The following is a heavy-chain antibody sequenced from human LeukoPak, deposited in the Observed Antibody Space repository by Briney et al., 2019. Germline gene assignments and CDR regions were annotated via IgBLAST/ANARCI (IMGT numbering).Heavy chain of an antibody. CDR3: AELGITMIGGV. CDR1: GFSFSNYE. V-gene: IGHV3-48*03. J-gene: IGHJ6*04. Sequence: GGSLRLSCAASGFSFSNYEMNWVRQAPGKGLEWVSYISSSGSTIYYADSVMGRFTISRDNAKNSLYLQMNSLRAEDTAVYYCAELGITMIGGVWGKGTTVTISS. D-gene: IGHD3-10*02. CDR2: ISSSGSTI.